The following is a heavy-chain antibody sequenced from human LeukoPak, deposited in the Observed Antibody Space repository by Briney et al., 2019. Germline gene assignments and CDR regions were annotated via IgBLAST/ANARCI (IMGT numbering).Heavy chain of an antibody. CDR1: GGSISSSSYY. CDR2: IYYSGST. V-gene: IGHV4-31*03. CDR3: ARDTSHRSRDSGAFDI. J-gene: IGHJ3*02. Sequence: SETLCLTCTVSGGSISSSSYYWGWIRQPPGKGLEWIGYIYYSGSTYYNPSLKSRVTISVDTSKNQFSLKLSSVTAADTAVYYCARDTSHRSRDSGAFDIWGQGTMVTVSS. D-gene: IGHD1-26*01.